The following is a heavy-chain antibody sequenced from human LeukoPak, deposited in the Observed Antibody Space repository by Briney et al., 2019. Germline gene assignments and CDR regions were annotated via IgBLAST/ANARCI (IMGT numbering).Heavy chain of an antibody. CDR2: ISLSSGTI. J-gene: IGHJ4*02. D-gene: IGHD1-14*01. V-gene: IGHV3-48*01. Sequence: GGSLRLSCAASGFSFSNYNMNWVRQAPGKGLEWISHISLSSGTIYYADSVKGRFTISRDNARNSLYLQMNSLRAEDTAVYYCARVRPDFQIGGDCWGQGTLVTVSS. CDR3: ARVRPDFQIGGDC. CDR1: GFSFSNYN.